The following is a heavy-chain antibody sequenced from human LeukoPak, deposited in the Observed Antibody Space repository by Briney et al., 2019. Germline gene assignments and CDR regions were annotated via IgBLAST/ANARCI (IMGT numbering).Heavy chain of an antibody. CDR1: GYTFTRYG. J-gene: IGHJ6*02. V-gene: IGHV1-18*01. Sequence: ASVKVSCKASGYTFTRYGVTWVRQAPGQGLEWMGWISGYNGNTNYAQKLQGRVTMTTDTSTSTAYMELRSLRSDDTAVYYCARDSSPEDYYYYYGMDVWGQGTTVTVSS. CDR2: ISGYNGNT. D-gene: IGHD6-13*01. CDR3: ARDSSPEDYYYYYGMDV.